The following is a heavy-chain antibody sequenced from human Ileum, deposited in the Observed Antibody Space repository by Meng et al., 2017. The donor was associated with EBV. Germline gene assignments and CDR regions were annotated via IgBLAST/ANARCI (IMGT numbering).Heavy chain of an antibody. J-gene: IGHJ4*02. CDR3: ARVGQWLPIDY. Sequence: QVQLQESGPGLVKPSGPLSLTCAVSGGSISSSNWWSWVRQPPGKGLEWIGEIYHSGSTNYNPSLKSRVTMSVDKSKNQFSLNLSSVTAADTAVYYCARVGQWLPIDYWGQGTLVTVSS. D-gene: IGHD6-19*01. V-gene: IGHV4-4*02. CDR1: GGSISSSNW. CDR2: IYHSGST.